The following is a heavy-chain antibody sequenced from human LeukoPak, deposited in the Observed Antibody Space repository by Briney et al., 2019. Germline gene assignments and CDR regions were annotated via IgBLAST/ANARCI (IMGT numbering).Heavy chain of an antibody. CDR1: GGSISSGSYY. Sequence: SETLSLTCTVSGGSISSGSYYWSWIRQPAGKGLEWIGRIYTSGSTNYNPSLKSRVTISVDTSKNQFSLKLSSVTAADTAVYYCARARGSIDYWGQGTLVTVSS. V-gene: IGHV4-61*02. CDR2: IYTSGST. CDR3: ARARGSIDY. J-gene: IGHJ4*02. D-gene: IGHD2-2*01.